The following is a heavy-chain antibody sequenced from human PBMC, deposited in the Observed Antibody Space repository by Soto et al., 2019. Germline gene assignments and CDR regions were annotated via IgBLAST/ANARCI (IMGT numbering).Heavy chain of an antibody. CDR1: GYTFTGYY. Sequence: ASVKVSCKASGYTFTGYYMHWVRQAPGQGLEWMGWINPNSGGTNYAQKFQGWVTMTRDRSISTAYMELSRLRSDDTAVYYCARDYCSSTSCYSENAFDIWGQGTMVTVSS. CDR3: ARDYCSSTSCYSENAFDI. V-gene: IGHV1-2*04. CDR2: INPNSGGT. J-gene: IGHJ3*02. D-gene: IGHD2-2*01.